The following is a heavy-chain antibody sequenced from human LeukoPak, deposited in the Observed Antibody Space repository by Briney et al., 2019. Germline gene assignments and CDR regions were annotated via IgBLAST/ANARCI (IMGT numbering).Heavy chain of an antibody. Sequence: GSLRLSCGASGFSFSSYGMNWVRRAPGKGLEWVAFIRYDGSNKYYADSVKGRFTISRGDSKNTLYLQMNSLRPEDTAVYYCAKDHRYCSGGSCYGADYWGQGTLVTVSS. CDR1: GFSFSSYG. CDR3: AKDHRYCSGGSCYGADY. CDR2: IRYDGSNK. D-gene: IGHD2-15*01. V-gene: IGHV3-30*02. J-gene: IGHJ4*02.